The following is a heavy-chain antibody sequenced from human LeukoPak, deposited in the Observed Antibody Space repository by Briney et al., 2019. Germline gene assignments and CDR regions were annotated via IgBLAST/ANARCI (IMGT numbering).Heavy chain of an antibody. Sequence: GGSLRLSCAASGITFTSAWMGWVRQAPGKGLEWVGRIKSKNDGGTTDYAAPVGGRFTISTDNSKITSYLQMNTLKIKDTAVYYCTTDGGITIRPLFDFWGQGTLVTVFS. CDR2: IKSKNDGGTT. CDR1: GITFTSAW. V-gene: IGHV3-15*01. CDR3: TTDGGITIRPLFDF. D-gene: IGHD1-14*01. J-gene: IGHJ4*02.